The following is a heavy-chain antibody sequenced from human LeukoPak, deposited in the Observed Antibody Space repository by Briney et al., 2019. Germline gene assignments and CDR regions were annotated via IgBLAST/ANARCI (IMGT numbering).Heavy chain of an antibody. CDR3: AREPSYSGYALLGDY. CDR1: GGSISSYY. CDR2: IYYSGST. Sequence: SETLSLTCTVSGGSISSYYWSWIRQPPGKGLEWIGYIYYSGSTNYNPSLKSRVTISVDTSKNQFSLKLSSVTAADTAVYYCAREPSYSGYALLGDYWGQGTLVTVSS. V-gene: IGHV4-59*01. D-gene: IGHD5-12*01. J-gene: IGHJ4*02.